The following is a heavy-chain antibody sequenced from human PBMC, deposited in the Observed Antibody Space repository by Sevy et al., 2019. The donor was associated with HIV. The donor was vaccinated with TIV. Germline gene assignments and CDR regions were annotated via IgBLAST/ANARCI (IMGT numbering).Heavy chain of an antibody. CDR1: GFTFSSYA. V-gene: IGHV3-23*01. D-gene: IGHD6-19*01. J-gene: IGHJ6*02. Sequence: GGSLRLSCAASGFTFSSYAMSWVRQAPGKGLEWVSAISGSGGSTYYADSVKGRFTISRDNSKNTLYLQMNSLRAEDTALYYCAKDYLSGYSSGWGYYYYGMDVWGQGTTVTVSS. CDR3: AKDYLSGYSSGWGYYYYGMDV. CDR2: ISGSGGST.